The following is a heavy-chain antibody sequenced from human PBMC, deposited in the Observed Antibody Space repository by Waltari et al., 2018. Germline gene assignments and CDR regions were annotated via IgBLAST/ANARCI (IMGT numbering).Heavy chain of an antibody. D-gene: IGHD6-13*01. CDR3: ARVERIAAAGTDYFDY. V-gene: IGHV4-39*07. Sequence: QLQLQESGPGLVKPSETLSLTCTVSGGSISSSSYYWGWIRQPPWKGLEWIGSIYSSGSTSYTPSLKSRVTIAVDTSKNQFSLKLSSVTAADTAVYYCARVERIAAAGTDYFDYWGQGTLVTVSS. CDR2: IYSSGST. CDR1: GGSISSSSYY. J-gene: IGHJ4*02.